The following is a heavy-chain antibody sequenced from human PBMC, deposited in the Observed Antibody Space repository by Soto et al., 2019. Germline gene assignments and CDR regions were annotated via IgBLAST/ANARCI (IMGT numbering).Heavy chain of an antibody. CDR3: AKRSSSSTFDY. Sequence: GGSLRLSCAASGFTFSSYAMSWVRQAPGKGLEWVSVISGSDDSTYYADSVRGRFTISRDNSKNTLYLQMNSLRAEDTAVYYCAKRSSSSTFDYWGQGTLVTVSS. D-gene: IGHD6-6*01. CDR1: GFTFSSYA. CDR2: ISGSDDST. V-gene: IGHV3-23*01. J-gene: IGHJ4*02.